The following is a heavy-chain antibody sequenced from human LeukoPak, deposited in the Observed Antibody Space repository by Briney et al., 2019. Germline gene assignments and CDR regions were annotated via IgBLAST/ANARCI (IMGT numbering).Heavy chain of an antibody. CDR2: INHNSGGT. CDR3: ARGTVGATVFDY. CDR1: GYTFTGYY. Sequence: GASVKVSCKASGYTFTGYYMHWVRQAPGQGLEGMGWINHNSGGTNYAQKFQGRVTMTRDTSISTAYMELSRLRSDDTAVYYCARGTVGATVFDYWGQGTLATVS. V-gene: IGHV1-2*02. J-gene: IGHJ4*02. D-gene: IGHD1-26*01.